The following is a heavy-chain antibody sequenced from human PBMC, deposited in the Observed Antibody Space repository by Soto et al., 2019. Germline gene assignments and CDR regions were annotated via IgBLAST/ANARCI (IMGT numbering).Heavy chain of an antibody. CDR1: GFTFSSYG. CDR2: IWYDGSNK. Sequence: QVQLVESGGGVVQPGRSLRLSCAASGFTFSSYGMHWVRQAPGKGLEWVAVIWYDGSNKYYADSVKGRFTISRDNSKYTLYLQMNSLRAEDTAVYYCARDGWKEDYDFWGGYYVDYWGQGTLVTVSS. D-gene: IGHD3-3*01. CDR3: ARDGWKEDYDFWGGYYVDY. V-gene: IGHV3-33*01. J-gene: IGHJ4*02.